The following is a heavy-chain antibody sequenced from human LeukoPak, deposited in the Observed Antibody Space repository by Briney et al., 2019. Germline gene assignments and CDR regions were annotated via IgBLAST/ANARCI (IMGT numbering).Heavy chain of an antibody. CDR1: GFTFSSYG. V-gene: IGHV3-23*01. D-gene: IGHD3-9*01. Sequence: PGGSLRLPCAASGFTFSSYGMSWVRQAPGKGLEWVSAISGSGGSTYYADSVKGRFTISRDNSKNTLYLQMNSLRAEDTAVYYCAKRPVDILTGYYWSRGGYYFDYWGQGTLVTVSS. CDR3: AKRPVDILTGYYWSRGGYYFDY. CDR2: ISGSGGST. J-gene: IGHJ4*02.